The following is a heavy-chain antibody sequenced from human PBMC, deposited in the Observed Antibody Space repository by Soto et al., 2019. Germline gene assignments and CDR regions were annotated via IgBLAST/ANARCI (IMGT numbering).Heavy chain of an antibody. CDR3: ASDRGYSDGYRFSTWFAF. J-gene: IGHJ5*01. CDR1: GSSFKSSA. Sequence: GISVKPCSEASGSSFKSSALSSVRQAPGQGLEWMGWIGAYNGNTHYAQKLQGRVTMTTDTSTSTAYMELRSLGSDDTAVYYCASDRGYSDGYRFSTWFAFWRQGIPVTVSS. V-gene: IGHV1-18*04. CDR2: IGAYNGNT. D-gene: IGHD5-18*01.